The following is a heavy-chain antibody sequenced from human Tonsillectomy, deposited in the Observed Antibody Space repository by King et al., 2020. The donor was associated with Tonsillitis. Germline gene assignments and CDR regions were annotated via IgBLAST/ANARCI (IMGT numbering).Heavy chain of an antibody. CDR3: ASSLEPFLEWSPCAY. CDR1: GYNFTNYW. J-gene: IGHJ4*02. Sequence: VHLVESGAEVKKPGESLKISCKGSGYNFTNYWITWVRQMPGKGLEWMGIIYPGDSDTRYSPSFQGQVTISADKSISTAFLQWGSLKASDTAIYYCASSLEPFLEWSPCAYWGQGTLVTVSS. V-gene: IGHV5-51*03. D-gene: IGHD3-3*02. CDR2: IYPGDSDT.